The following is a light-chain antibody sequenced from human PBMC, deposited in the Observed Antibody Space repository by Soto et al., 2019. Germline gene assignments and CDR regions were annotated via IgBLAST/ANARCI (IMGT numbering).Light chain of an antibody. CDR3: QQRSNWPPIT. V-gene: IGKV3-11*01. Sequence: NQSPATLSLTQRERATLSCRASQSVSSSYLAWYQQKPGQAPRLLIYDASNRATGIPARFSGSGSGTDFTLTISSLEPEDFAVYYCQQRSNWPPITFGQGTRLEIK. J-gene: IGKJ5*01. CDR1: QSVSSSY. CDR2: DAS.